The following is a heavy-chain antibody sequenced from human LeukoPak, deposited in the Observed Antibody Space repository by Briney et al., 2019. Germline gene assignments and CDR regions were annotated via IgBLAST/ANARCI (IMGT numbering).Heavy chain of an antibody. D-gene: IGHD6-13*01. CDR2: INGGGGST. J-gene: IGHJ6*02. V-gene: IGHV3-23*01. CDR3: AKDRWAAAGPYYGMDV. Sequence: GGSLRLSCAASGFTFSSYAMSWVRQAPGKGLEWVSTINGGGGSTYYADSVKGRFTISRDNSKNTLYLQMNSLRAEDTAVYYCAKDRWAAAGPYYGMDVWGQGTTVTVSS. CDR1: GFTFSSYA.